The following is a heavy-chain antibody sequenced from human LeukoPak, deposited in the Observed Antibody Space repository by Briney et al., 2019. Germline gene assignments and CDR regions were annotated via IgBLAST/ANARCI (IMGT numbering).Heavy chain of an antibody. V-gene: IGHV3-23*01. J-gene: IGHJ4*02. CDR1: GYPFSSYA. CDR3: AKSEGGFGVVTRDRFDY. Sequence: GGSLRLSCAASGYPFSSYAMSWVRQAPGKGLEWVSANSCSGGSTNYADSVKGRVTISRDNSKNTLYLQMNSLRAEDTAVYYCAKSEGGFGVVTRDRFDYWGQGTLVTVSS. CDR2: NSCSGGST. D-gene: IGHD3-3*01.